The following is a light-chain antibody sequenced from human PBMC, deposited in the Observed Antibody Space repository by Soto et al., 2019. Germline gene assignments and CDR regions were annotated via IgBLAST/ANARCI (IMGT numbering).Light chain of an antibody. CDR2: GAF. Sequence: ERVMTHSQGSLCFSPLERPTLKCRSSQSISTSSLAWYRQKPGQAPRLLIYGAFNRATGIPDRFSGGGSGTDFTLTITRLEPEDFAVYYCQYYGNSPLTFGQGTKVDI. J-gene: IGKJ1*01. V-gene: IGKV3-20*01. CDR3: QYYGNSPLT. CDR1: QSISTSS.